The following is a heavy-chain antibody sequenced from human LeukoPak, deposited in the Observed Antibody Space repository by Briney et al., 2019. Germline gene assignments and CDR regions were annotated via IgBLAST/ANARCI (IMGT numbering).Heavy chain of an antibody. CDR2: IYHSGST. D-gene: IGHD2-15*01. CDR3: VRDCSSGSCYYYYGMDV. V-gene: IGHV4-4*02. CDR1: GGSISSSNW. J-gene: IGHJ6*02. Sequence: SETLSLTCAVSGGSISSSNWWSWVRQPPGKGLEWIGEIYHSGSTNYNPSLKSRVTISVDKSKNQFSLKLSSVTAADTAVYYCVRDCSSGSCYYYYGMDVWGQGTTVTVSS.